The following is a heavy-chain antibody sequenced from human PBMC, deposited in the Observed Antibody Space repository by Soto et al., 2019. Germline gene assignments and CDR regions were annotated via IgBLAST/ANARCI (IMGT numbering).Heavy chain of an antibody. V-gene: IGHV4-59*12. CDR3: ARFYDILTGYFDY. CDR2: IYHTGTS. Sequence: SETLSLTCSISGGYTRNYYWSWIRQPPGKGLEWIGYIYHTGTSNCNPSLKSRVTISLDTSNNHFSLRLNSVTAADTAVYYCARFYDILTGYFDYWGQGTRVTVSS. D-gene: IGHD3-9*01. CDR1: GGYTRNYY. J-gene: IGHJ4*02.